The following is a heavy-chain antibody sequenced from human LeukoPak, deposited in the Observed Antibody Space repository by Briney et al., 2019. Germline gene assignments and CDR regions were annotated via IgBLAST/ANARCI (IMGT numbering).Heavy chain of an antibody. CDR1: GGSISSSSYY. J-gene: IGHJ3*02. D-gene: IGHD4-23*01. Sequence: SETLSLTCTVSGGSISSSSYYWGWIRQPPGKGLDWIGYIYYSGRTNYNPSLKSRVTISVDTSKNQFSLKLSSVTAADTAVYYCARTFGNGAFDIWGQGTMVTVSS. V-gene: IGHV4-61*05. CDR3: ARTFGNGAFDI. CDR2: IYYSGRT.